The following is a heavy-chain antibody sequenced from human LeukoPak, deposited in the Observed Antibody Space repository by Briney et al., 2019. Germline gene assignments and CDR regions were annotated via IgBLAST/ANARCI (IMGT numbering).Heavy chain of an antibody. Sequence: SETLSLTCSVSGGSISSYYWSWIRQPPGKGLEWIGYIYYSGSTNYNPSLKSRVTISVDTSKNQFSLKLSSVTAADTAVYYCARHPQIVGATIYFDYWGQGTLVTVSS. CDR3: ARHPQIVGATIYFDY. CDR2: IYYSGST. D-gene: IGHD1-26*01. V-gene: IGHV4-59*08. J-gene: IGHJ4*02. CDR1: GGSISSYY.